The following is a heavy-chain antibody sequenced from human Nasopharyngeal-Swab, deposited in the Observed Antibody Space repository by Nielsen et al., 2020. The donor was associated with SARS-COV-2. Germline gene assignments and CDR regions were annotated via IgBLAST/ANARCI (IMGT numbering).Heavy chain of an antibody. D-gene: IGHD2-15*01. J-gene: IGHJ4*02. CDR2: INPNSGGT. V-gene: IGHV1-2*06. CDR3: ARVGNSGYCSGGSCYSLNY. CDR1: GDTFTGYY. Sequence: ASVKVSCKASGDTFTGYYTHWVRQAPGQGLDGMGRINPNSGGTNYAQKFQGRVTMTRDTSISTAYMELSRLRSDDTAVYYCARVGNSGYCSGGSCYSLNYWGQGTLVTVSS.